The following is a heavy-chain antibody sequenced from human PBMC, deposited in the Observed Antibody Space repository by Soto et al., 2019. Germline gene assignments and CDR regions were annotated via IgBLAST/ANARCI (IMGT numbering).Heavy chain of an antibody. J-gene: IGHJ5*02. CDR1: GFTFEDYA. Sequence: EVQLVESGGGFVQPGRSLRLSCAASGFTFEDYAMHWVRQAPGKGLEWVSFISWNSGSIGYADSVKGRFTISRDNAKNSLYLQMNSLRVEDTALYYCAKHMDYGGTSGWLDPWGQGTLVTVSS. D-gene: IGHD4-17*01. V-gene: IGHV3-9*01. CDR3: AKHMDYGGTSGWLDP. CDR2: ISWNSGSI.